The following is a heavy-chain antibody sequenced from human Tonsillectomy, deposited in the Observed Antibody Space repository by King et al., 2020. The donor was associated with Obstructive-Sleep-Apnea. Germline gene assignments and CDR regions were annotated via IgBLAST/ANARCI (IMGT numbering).Heavy chain of an antibody. Sequence: GQLVQSGAEVKKPGESLKISCKGSGYSFTSYWIGWVRQMPGKGLEWMGVIYSGDSDTSYSPSFQGHVTISADKSISTAYPQWSSLMASDTAMYYCARGGDYDILTGYYNHWFDPWGQGTLVTVSS. D-gene: IGHD3-9*01. V-gene: IGHV5-51*01. J-gene: IGHJ5*02. CDR2: IYSGDSDT. CDR1: GYSFTSYW. CDR3: ARGGDYDILTGYYNHWFDP.